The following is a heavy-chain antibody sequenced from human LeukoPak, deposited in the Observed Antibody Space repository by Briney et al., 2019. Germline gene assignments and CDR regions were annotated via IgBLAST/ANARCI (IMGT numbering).Heavy chain of an antibody. D-gene: IGHD3-10*01. Sequence: SQTLSLTCTVSGGSISSGGYYWSWIRQHPGKGLEWIGYIYYSGSTSYNPSLKSRVTISVDTSKNQFSLKLSSVTAADTAVYYCARNPLWFGEWENAFDIWGQGTMVTVSS. CDR1: GGSISSGGYY. CDR2: IYYSGST. CDR3: ARNPLWFGEWENAFDI. V-gene: IGHV4-31*03. J-gene: IGHJ3*02.